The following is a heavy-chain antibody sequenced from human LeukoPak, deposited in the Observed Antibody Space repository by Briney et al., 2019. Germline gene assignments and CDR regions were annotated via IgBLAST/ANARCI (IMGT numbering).Heavy chain of an antibody. Sequence: ASVKVSCKASGYIFTTYDINWVRQATGQGLEWMAWMSPNTGNTGFAQKFQGRVTVSWNTDISTAYMELNSLISEDTAVYYCARFGGRAAKDDRLDYWGQGTLVTVSS. CDR1: GYIFTTYD. D-gene: IGHD3-16*01. CDR3: ARFGGRAAKDDRLDY. V-gene: IGHV1-8*03. J-gene: IGHJ4*02. CDR2: MSPNTGNT.